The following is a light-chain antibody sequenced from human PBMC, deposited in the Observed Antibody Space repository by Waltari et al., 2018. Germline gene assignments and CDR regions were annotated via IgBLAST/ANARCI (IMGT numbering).Light chain of an antibody. V-gene: IGLV4-69*01. CDR1: SGHSSYA. CDR3: QTWDTDIRV. Sequence: QLVLTQSPSASASLGASVKLTCTLSSGHSSYAIAWHQQQTEKGARFLMKLNSDGSHSKGDGIPARSSGSSSGTERYLTIPRLQSADEADYYCQTWDTDIRVFGGGTELTVL. CDR2: LNSDGSH. J-gene: IGLJ3*02.